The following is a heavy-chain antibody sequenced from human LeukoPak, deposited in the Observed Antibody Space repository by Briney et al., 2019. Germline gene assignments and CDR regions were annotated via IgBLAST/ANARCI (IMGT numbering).Heavy chain of an antibody. D-gene: IGHD1-26*01. CDR2: IYYSGNT. CDR1: GGSISSYY. V-gene: IGHV4-59*01. Sequence: SETLSLTCTVSGGSISSYYWSWIRQPPGKGLEWIGYIYYSGNTNDNPSLKSRVTISIDTSKNQFYLKMSSVTAADTAVYYCARVGSGSFDYWGQGTLVTVSS. CDR3: ARVGSGSFDY. J-gene: IGHJ4*02.